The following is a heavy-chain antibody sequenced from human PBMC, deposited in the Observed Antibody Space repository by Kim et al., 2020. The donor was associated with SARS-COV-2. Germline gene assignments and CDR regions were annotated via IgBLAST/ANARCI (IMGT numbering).Heavy chain of an antibody. CDR1: GGSVSSGSYY. CDR3: ARDRSPQLAYDY. V-gene: IGHV4-61*01. D-gene: IGHD6-13*01. CDR2: IYYSGST. J-gene: IGHJ4*02. Sequence: SETLSLTCTVSGGSVSSGSYYWSWIRQPPGKGLEWIGYIYYSGSTNYNPSLKSRVTISVDTSKNQFSLKLSSVTAADTAVYYCARDRSPQLAYDYWGQGT.